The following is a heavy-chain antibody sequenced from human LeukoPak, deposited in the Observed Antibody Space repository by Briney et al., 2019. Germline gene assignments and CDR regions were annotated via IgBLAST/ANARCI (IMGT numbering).Heavy chain of an antibody. Sequence: EASVKVSCKASGYTFTGYYMHWVRQAPGQGLEWMGGINHNSGGTNYAQKLQGRETITTDTSTSTAYMELRSLRSDDTAVYYCARRGGDYWGQGTLVTVSS. CDR3: ARRGGDY. V-gene: IGHV1-2*02. CDR2: INHNSGGT. J-gene: IGHJ4*02. D-gene: IGHD3-10*01. CDR1: GYTFTGYY.